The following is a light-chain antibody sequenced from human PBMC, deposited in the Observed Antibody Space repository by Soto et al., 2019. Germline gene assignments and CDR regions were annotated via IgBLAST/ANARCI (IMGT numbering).Light chain of an antibody. CDR2: DAS. Sequence: DIQMTQSPSTLSASVGDRVTITCRASQSIVGWLAWYQQKPGKAPKLLIYDASTLESGVPSRFSGSGSGTEFTLTISSLQPDDFATYYCQHYNSYSPGTFGQGTKVEIK. CDR3: QHYNSYSPGT. CDR1: QSIVGW. V-gene: IGKV1-5*01. J-gene: IGKJ1*01.